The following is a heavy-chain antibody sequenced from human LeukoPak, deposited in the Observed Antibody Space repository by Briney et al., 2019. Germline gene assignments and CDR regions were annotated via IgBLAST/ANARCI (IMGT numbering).Heavy chain of an antibody. CDR2: ISGSGGST. V-gene: IGHV3-23*01. CDR1: GFTFSSYG. CDR3: AKATGSSGWYSDYFDY. D-gene: IGHD6-19*01. J-gene: IGHJ4*02. Sequence: GGTLRLSCAASGFTFSSYGMSWVRQAPGKGLEWVSAISGSGGSTYYADSVKGRFTISRDNSKNTLYLQMNSLRAEDTAVYYCAKATGSSGWYSDYFDYWGQGTLVTVSS.